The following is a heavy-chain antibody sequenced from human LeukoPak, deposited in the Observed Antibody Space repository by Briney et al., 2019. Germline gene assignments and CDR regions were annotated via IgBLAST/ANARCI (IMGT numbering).Heavy chain of an antibody. CDR2: IYHSGST. J-gene: IGHJ3*02. CDR1: GGSISTYY. Sequence: SETLSLTCTVSGGSISTYYWSWIRQPPGKGLEWIGYIYHSGSTYYNPSLKSRVTISVDRSKNQFSLKLSSVTAADTAVYYCARDVGWPFDAFDIWGQGTMVTVSS. CDR3: ARDVGWPFDAFDI. V-gene: IGHV4-59*12. D-gene: IGHD1-26*01.